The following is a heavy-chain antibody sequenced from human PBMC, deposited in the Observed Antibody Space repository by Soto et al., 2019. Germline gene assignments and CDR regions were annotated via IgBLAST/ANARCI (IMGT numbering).Heavy chain of an antibody. V-gene: IGHV4-34*01. CDR1: GGSFSGYY. CDR2: INHSGST. J-gene: IGHJ6*04. Sequence: PSETLSLTCAVYGGSFSGYYWSWIRQPPGKGLEWIGEINHSGSTNYNPSLKSRVTISVDTSKNQFSLKLSSVTAADTAVYYCARASYCTNGVCYMGVWGKGTTVTGSS. D-gene: IGHD2-8*01. CDR3: ARASYCTNGVCYMGV.